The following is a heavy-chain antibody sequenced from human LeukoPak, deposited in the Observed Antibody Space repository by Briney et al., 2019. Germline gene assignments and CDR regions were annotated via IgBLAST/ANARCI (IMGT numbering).Heavy chain of an antibody. Sequence: SETLSLTCAVSGGSISNVNWWSWVRQPSGKGLEWIGEIYHTGTTNYNPSLKSRVTISVDKSKNHFSLKVSSVTAADTAVYYCARWYGSGSYHTNYYYYGMDVWGKGTTVSVSS. CDR1: GGSISNVNW. CDR3: ARWYGSGSYHTNYYYYGMDV. CDR2: IYHTGTT. J-gene: IGHJ6*04. D-gene: IGHD3-10*01. V-gene: IGHV4-4*02.